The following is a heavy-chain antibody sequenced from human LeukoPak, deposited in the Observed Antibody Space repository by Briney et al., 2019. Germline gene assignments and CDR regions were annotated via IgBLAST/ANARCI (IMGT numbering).Heavy chain of an antibody. J-gene: IGHJ5*02. V-gene: IGHV1-2*02. Sequence: ASVKVSCKASGYTFTGYYMHRVRQAPGQGLEWMGWINPNSGGTNYAQKFQGRVTMTRDTSISTAYMELSRLRSDDTAVYYCARDGDIVVVPAAIGGNWYDPWGQGTLVTVSS. CDR3: ARDGDIVVVPAAIGGNWYDP. CDR2: INPNSGGT. D-gene: IGHD2-2*02. CDR1: GYTFTGYY.